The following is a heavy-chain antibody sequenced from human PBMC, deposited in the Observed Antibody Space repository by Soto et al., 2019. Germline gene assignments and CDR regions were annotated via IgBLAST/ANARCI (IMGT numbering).Heavy chain of an antibody. CDR2: INSDGSST. V-gene: IGHV3-74*01. CDR3: ARLGIPGIAAAGRHTYYYYYGMDV. Sequence: EVQLVESGGGLVQPGGSLRLSCAASGFTFSSYWMHWVRQAPGKGLVWVSRINSDGSSTSYADSVKGRFTISRDNAKKTLDLQMNSLRAEDTAVYYCARLGIPGIAAAGRHTYYYYYGMDVWGQGTTVTVSS. J-gene: IGHJ6*02. CDR1: GFTFSSYW. D-gene: IGHD6-13*01.